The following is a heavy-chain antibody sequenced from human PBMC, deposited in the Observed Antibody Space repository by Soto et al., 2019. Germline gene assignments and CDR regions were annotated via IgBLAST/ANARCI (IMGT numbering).Heavy chain of an antibody. V-gene: IGHV3-23*01. CDR3: AKAQGGSYFDY. CDR2: ISSSGGST. J-gene: IGHJ4*02. D-gene: IGHD2-15*01. Sequence: PWGSLRLSCASSDFTFSSNAMSWVRQAPGKGLEWVSGISSSGGSTYYADSVKGRFTISRDNSKNMLYLQMNNLRAEDTAVYYCAKAQGGSYFDYWGQGTMVTVSS. CDR1: DFTFSSNA.